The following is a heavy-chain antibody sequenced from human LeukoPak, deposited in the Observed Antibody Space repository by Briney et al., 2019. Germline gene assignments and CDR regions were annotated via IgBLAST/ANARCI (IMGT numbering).Heavy chain of an antibody. V-gene: IGHV3-7*01. CDR1: GFTVSSNY. D-gene: IGHD3-3*01. CDR3: ARDFRFLEDY. CDR2: IKRDGSEK. J-gene: IGHJ4*02. Sequence: GGSLRLSCAASGFTVSSNYMTWVRQAPGKGLEWVGNIKRDGSEKYYVDSVKGRFTISRDNAKNSLYLQMNSLRAEDTAVYYCARDFRFLEDYWGQGTLVTVSS.